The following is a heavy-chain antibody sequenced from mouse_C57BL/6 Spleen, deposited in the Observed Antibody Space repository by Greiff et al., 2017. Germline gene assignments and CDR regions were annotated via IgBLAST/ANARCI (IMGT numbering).Heavy chain of an antibody. Sequence: QVQLKESGAELVRPGTSVKVSCKASGYAFTNYLIEWVKQRPGQGLEWIGVINPGSGGTNYNEKFKGKATLTADKSSSTAYMQLSSLTSEGSAVYFCARGTTFDYWGQGTTLTVSS. CDR2: INPGSGGT. V-gene: IGHV1-54*01. CDR3: ARGTTFDY. D-gene: IGHD1-1*01. J-gene: IGHJ2*01. CDR1: GYAFTNYL.